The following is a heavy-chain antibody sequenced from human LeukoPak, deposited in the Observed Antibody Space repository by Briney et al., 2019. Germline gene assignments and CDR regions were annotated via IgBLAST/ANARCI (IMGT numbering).Heavy chain of an antibody. Sequence: GGSLRLSCAASGLTFSDSCMSWVRQAPGKGLEWVANIKKDGKDKFYVDSVKGRFTVSRDNANNALYLEMRSLRVEDTATYYCARIQEYSSGSYWGQGILVTVSS. CDR1: GLTFSDSC. D-gene: IGHD3-22*01. CDR2: IKKDGKDK. CDR3: ARIQEYSSGSY. J-gene: IGHJ4*02. V-gene: IGHV3-7*03.